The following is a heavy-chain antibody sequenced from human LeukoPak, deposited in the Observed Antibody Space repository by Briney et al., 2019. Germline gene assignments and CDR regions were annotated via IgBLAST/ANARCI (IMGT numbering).Heavy chain of an antibody. CDR3: ARSRGGNFYFNHDAFDI. Sequence: EASVKVSCKASGGTFSSCAISWVRQAPGQGLEWMGGIIPIFGAANYAQKFQGRVTITADESTSTAYMELSSLRSEDTAVYYCARSRGGNFYFNHDAFDIWGQGTMVTVSS. CDR2: IIPIFGAA. V-gene: IGHV1-69*13. CDR1: GGTFSSCA. J-gene: IGHJ3*02. D-gene: IGHD4-23*01.